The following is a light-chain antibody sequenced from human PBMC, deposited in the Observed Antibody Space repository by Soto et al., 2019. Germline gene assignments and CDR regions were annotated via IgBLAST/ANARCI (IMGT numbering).Light chain of an antibody. CDR2: SNN. CDR1: SSNIGSNT. J-gene: IGLJ1*01. CDR3: AASDDSLNGDV. Sequence: QSVLTQPPSASGTPGQRVTISCSRSSSNIGSNTVNWYQQLPGTAPKLLIYSNNQRPSGVPDRFSGSKSGTSASLAISGLQSEDEADYYCAASDDSLNGDVFGTGTKLTVL. V-gene: IGLV1-44*01.